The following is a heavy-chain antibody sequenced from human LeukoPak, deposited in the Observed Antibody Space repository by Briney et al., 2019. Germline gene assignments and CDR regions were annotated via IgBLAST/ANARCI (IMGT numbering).Heavy chain of an antibody. CDR3: ARGRGYCSSTSCRRGIIDY. CDR1: GYTFTSYY. D-gene: IGHD2-2*01. CDR2: INPSGGST. J-gene: IGHJ4*02. V-gene: IGHV1-46*01. Sequence: ASVKVSCKASGYTFTSYYMHWVRQAPGQGLEWMGIINPSGGSTSYAQKFQGRVAMTRDTSTSTVYMELSSLRSDDTAVYYCARGRGYCSSTSCRRGIIDYWGQGTLVTVSS.